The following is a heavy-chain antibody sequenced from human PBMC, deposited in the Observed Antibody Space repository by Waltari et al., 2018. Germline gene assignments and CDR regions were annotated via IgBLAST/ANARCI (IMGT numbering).Heavy chain of an antibody. CDR1: GFSVSNGY. CDR2: IYGVDST. Sequence: EVQLVESGGGLIQPGGSLGLSCAASGFSVSNGYVSWVRQAPGKGLEWISFIYGVDSTLYVDSVKGRFTVSRDNSKNTVHLQMNSVRVDDTAVYYCATFSNWVHDTFDIWGQGTLVSVS. D-gene: IGHD3-16*01. V-gene: IGHV3-53*01. J-gene: IGHJ3*02. CDR3: ATFSNWVHDTFDI.